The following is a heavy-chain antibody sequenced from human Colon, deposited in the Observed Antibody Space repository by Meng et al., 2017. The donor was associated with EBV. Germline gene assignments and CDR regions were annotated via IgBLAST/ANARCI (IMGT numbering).Heavy chain of an antibody. J-gene: IGHJ2*01. CDR1: GGSLSSRNW. CDR3: ASLYGDSSVWYLDL. CDR2: IYHSGST. Sequence: QVQLQESGPGLVKPSGTLSLTCAVSGGSLSSRNWWSWVRQPPWKGLEWIGEIYHSGSTNYNPSLKSRVIISVDTSKNQFSLRLNSVTAADTAVYYCASLYGDSSVWYLDLWGRGTLVTVSS. V-gene: IGHV4-4*02. D-gene: IGHD4-17*01.